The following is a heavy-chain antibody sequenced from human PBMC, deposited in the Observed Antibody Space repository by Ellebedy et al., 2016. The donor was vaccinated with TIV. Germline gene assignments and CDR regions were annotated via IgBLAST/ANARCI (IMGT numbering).Heavy chain of an antibody. Sequence: ASVKVSXKASGYTFTSYYMHWVRQAPGQGLEWMGIINPSGGSTSYAQKFQGRVTMTRDTSTSTVYMELSSLRSEDTAVYYCARSDGGNEFPDYWGQGTLVTVSS. V-gene: IGHV1-46*01. CDR3: ARSDGGNEFPDY. CDR2: INPSGGST. D-gene: IGHD4-23*01. CDR1: GYTFTSYY. J-gene: IGHJ4*02.